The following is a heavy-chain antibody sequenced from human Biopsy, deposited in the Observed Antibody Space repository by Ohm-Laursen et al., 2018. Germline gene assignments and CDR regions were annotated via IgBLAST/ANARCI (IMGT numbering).Heavy chain of an antibody. Sequence: SQILSLTCTVSGDSISSYYWSWIRQPPGKGLEWIGYVYYTGSTDYNPPLQSRVTISVDTSKNHFSLRLRSVTPADTAMYYCARDRGFYSDRTVPGYFDLWGRGTLVTVSS. D-gene: IGHD3-22*01. J-gene: IGHJ2*01. CDR2: VYYTGST. V-gene: IGHV4-59*01. CDR3: ARDRGFYSDRTVPGYFDL. CDR1: GDSISSYY.